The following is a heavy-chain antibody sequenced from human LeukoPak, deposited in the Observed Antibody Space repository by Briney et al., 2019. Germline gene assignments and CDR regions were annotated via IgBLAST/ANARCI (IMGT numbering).Heavy chain of an antibody. CDR1: GYTFTGYY. CDR2: INPNSGGT. CDR3: ARDRYYYDSSGQIDY. J-gene: IGHJ4*02. V-gene: IGHV1-2*06. Sequence: ASVKVSCKAYGYTFTGYYMHWVRQAPGQGLEWMGRINPNSGGTNYAQKLQARVTMTRDTSISTAYMELSRLRSDDTAVYYCARDRYYYDSSGQIDYWGQGTLVTVSS. D-gene: IGHD3-22*01.